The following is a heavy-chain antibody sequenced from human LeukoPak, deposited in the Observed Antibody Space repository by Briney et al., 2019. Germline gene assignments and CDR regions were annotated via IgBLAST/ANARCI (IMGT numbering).Heavy chain of an antibody. CDR2: IIPIFGTA. D-gene: IGHD5-18*01. J-gene: IGHJ3*02. Sequence: SSVKVSCKASGGTFSSYAISWVRQAPGQGLEGMGRIIPIFGTANYAQKFQGRVTITTDESTSTAYMELSSLRSEETAVYYCARDYVDTAMGADAFDIWGQGTMVTVSS. CDR1: GGTFSSYA. V-gene: IGHV1-69*05. CDR3: ARDYVDTAMGADAFDI.